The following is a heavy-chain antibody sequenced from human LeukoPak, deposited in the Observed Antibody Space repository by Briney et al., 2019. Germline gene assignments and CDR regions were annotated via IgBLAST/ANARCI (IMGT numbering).Heavy chain of an antibody. D-gene: IGHD2-8*01. J-gene: IGHJ5*02. CDR1: GFTFSSYS. CDR2: ISSSSSYI. Sequence: GSLRLSCAASGFTFSSYSMNCVRQAPGKGLEWVSSISSSSSYIYYADSVKGRFTISRDNAKNSLYLQMNSLRAEDTAVYYCARDCTNGVCYNWFDPWGQGTRVTVSS. V-gene: IGHV3-21*01. CDR3: ARDCTNGVCYNWFDP.